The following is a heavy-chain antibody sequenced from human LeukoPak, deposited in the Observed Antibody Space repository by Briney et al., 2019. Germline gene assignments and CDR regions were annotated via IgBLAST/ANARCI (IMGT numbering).Heavy chain of an antibody. CDR2: IYHSGGT. J-gene: IGHJ4*02. V-gene: IGHV4-38-2*02. Sequence: PSETLSLTCAVSGYSISSGYYWGWIRQPPGKGLEWIGSIYHSGGTYYNPSLKSRVTISVDTSKNQFSLKLSSVTAADTAVYYCAREKGRYELRWLVDDFDYWGQGTLVTVSS. D-gene: IGHD6-19*01. CDR1: GYSISSGYY. CDR3: AREKGRYELRWLVDDFDY.